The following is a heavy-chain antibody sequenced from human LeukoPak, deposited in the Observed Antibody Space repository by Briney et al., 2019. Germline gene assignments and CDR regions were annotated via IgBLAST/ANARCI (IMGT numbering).Heavy chain of an antibody. CDR3: ARAISSGYYYAFDY. Sequence: SVKVSCMASGYTLTSYGISWVRQAPGQGLEWMGGIIPIFGTANYAQKFQGRVTITADKSTSTAYMELSSLRSEDTAVYYCARAISSGYYYAFDYWGQGTLVTVSS. V-gene: IGHV1-69*06. CDR1: GYTLTSYG. D-gene: IGHD3-22*01. J-gene: IGHJ4*02. CDR2: IIPIFGTA.